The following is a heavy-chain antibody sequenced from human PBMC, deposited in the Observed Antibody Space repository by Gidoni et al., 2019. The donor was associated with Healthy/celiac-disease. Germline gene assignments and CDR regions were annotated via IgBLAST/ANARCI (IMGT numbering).Heavy chain of an antibody. D-gene: IGHD3-22*01. V-gene: IGHV4-39*01. J-gene: IGHJ3*02. CDR3: AGGDSSGYGAFDI. CDR1: GGPISSSSYD. Sequence: QLQLQESGPGLVKPSGTLSPTCTVPGGPISSSSYDWGWLRQPAGKGLEWMGSIYYSGSSYYNPSLKSRVTISVDTSKNQYSLKLSSVTAADTAVYYCAGGDSSGYGAFDIWGQGTMVTVSS. CDR2: IYYSGSS.